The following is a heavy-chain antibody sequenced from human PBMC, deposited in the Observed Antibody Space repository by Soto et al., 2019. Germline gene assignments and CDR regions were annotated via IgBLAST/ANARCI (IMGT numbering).Heavy chain of an antibody. Sequence: QVQLQQWGAGLLKPSETLSLTCAVYGGSFSGYYWSWIRQPPGKGLEWIGEINHSGSTNYNPSLKSRVTIPVDTSKNQFSRKLSPVTAADTAVYYCARVACTSCPFGYWGQETLVTVSS. CDR2: INHSGST. J-gene: IGHJ4*02. D-gene: IGHD2-2*01. V-gene: IGHV4-34*01. CDR3: ARVACTSCPFGY. CDR1: GGSFSGYY.